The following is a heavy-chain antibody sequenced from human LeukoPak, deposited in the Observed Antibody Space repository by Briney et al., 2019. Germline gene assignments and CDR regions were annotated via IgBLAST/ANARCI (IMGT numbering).Heavy chain of an antibody. V-gene: IGHV3-23*01. CDR3: AKDRYSTNWNDAFDI. Sequence: GGSLRLSCAASGFTFTYYAMSWVRQAPGKGLEWVSGITGSGGTTYYADSVKGRFTISRDNSKNTLYLQMNSPRAEDTAMYYCAKDRYSTNWNDAFDIWGQGTMVTVSS. D-gene: IGHD6-13*01. CDR1: GFTFTYYA. J-gene: IGHJ3*02. CDR2: ITGSGGTT.